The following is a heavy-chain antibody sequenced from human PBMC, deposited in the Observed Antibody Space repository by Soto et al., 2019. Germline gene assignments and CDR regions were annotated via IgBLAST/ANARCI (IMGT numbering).Heavy chain of an antibody. D-gene: IGHD3-22*01. V-gene: IGHV3-15*01. Sequence: GGSLRLTCAASGFTFSNAWMSWVRQAPGKGLEWVGRIKSKTDGGTTDYAAPVKGRFTISRDDSKNTLYLQMNSLKTEDTAVYYCTTDFTYYYDSSGYQYGMDVWGQGTTVTVSS. CDR2: IKSKTDGGTT. CDR1: GFTFSNAW. CDR3: TTDFTYYYDSSGYQYGMDV. J-gene: IGHJ6*02.